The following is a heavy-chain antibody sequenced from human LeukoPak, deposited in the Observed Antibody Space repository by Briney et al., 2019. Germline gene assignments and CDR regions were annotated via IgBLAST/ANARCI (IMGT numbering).Heavy chain of an antibody. CDR3: ARGVFVVVPAFVDY. D-gene: IGHD2-2*01. J-gene: IGHJ4*02. CDR1: GYTFTGYY. Sequence: ASVKVSCKASGYTFTGYYMHWVRQAPGQGLEWMGWINPNSGGTNYAQKFQGRVTMTRDTSISTAYMELSRLRSDDTAVYYCARGVFVVVPAFVDYWGQGTLVTVSS. V-gene: IGHV1-2*02. CDR2: INPNSGGT.